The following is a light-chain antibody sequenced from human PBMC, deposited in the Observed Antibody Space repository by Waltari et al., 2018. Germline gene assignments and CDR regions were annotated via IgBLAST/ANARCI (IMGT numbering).Light chain of an antibody. CDR3: QTWGTGVQWV. J-gene: IGLJ3*02. Sequence: QPVLTQSPSASASLGASVKLTCTLSSEFSSYAVAWHPQQPEKGPRYLMKVNSDGTHTKGDGIPDRFSGSSSGAERYLTLSSLQSDDEADYYCQTWGTGVQWVFGGGSKVTVL. CDR2: VNSDGTH. CDR1: SEFSSYA. V-gene: IGLV4-69*01.